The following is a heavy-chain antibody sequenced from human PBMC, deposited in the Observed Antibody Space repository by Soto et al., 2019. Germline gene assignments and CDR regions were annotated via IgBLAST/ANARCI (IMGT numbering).Heavy chain of an antibody. D-gene: IGHD3-22*01. Sequence: ASVKVSCKGSGYTFTSYGISWVRQAPGQGLEWMGWISAYNGNTNYAQKLQGRVTMTTDTSTSTAYMELRSLRSDDTAVYYCAREDYYDSSGSRKIDYWGQGTLVTVSS. CDR1: GYTFTSYG. CDR2: ISAYNGNT. V-gene: IGHV1-18*01. CDR3: AREDYYDSSGSRKIDY. J-gene: IGHJ4*02.